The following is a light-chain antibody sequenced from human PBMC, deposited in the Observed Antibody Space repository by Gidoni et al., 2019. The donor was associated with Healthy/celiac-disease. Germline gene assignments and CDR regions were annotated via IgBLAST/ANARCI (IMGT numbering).Light chain of an antibody. CDR1: QSISSY. J-gene: IGKJ2*01. CDR3: QQYYSYPHT. Sequence: RLTQHPSSLSASTGDRVTITCRASQSISSYLAWYQQKPGKAPKLLIYAASTLQSGVPSRFSGSGSGTDFTLTISCLQSEDFATYYCQQYYSYPHTFGQGTKLEIK. CDR2: AAS. V-gene: IGKV1-8*01.